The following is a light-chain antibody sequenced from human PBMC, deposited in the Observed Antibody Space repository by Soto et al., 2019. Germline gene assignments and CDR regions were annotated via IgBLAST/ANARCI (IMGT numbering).Light chain of an antibody. V-gene: IGKV3D-15*01. Sequence: EIVLTQSPGTLSLSPGERATLSCRASQSVSYYLAWYQQKPGQAPRLLIYDASSRATGVPDRFSGSGSGTDFTLTISSLQSEDFAVYYCQQYHNWVTFGGGTKVEIK. J-gene: IGKJ4*01. CDR1: QSVSYY. CDR2: DAS. CDR3: QQYHNWVT.